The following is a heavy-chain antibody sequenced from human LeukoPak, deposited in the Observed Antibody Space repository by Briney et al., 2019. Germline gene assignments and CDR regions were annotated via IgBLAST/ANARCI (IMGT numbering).Heavy chain of an antibody. D-gene: IGHD1-14*01. J-gene: IGHJ4*02. CDR3: ATSRTSDY. V-gene: IGHV3-7*03. Sequence: GGSLRLSCAASGFTFSSYWMSWVRQAPGKGLEWVATIKQDGSEKYYVDSVKGRFTISRDNAEKSLYLQMNSLRAADTAVYYCATSRTSDYWGQGTLVTVSS. CDR2: IKQDGSEK. CDR1: GFTFSSYW.